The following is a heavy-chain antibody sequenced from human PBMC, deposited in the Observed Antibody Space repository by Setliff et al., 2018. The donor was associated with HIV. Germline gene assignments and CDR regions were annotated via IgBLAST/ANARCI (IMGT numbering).Heavy chain of an antibody. CDR1: GGSISSSSYY. D-gene: IGHD1-26*01. CDR3: ATSEWELIDFDY. Sequence: SETLSLTCTVSGGSISSSSYYWGWIRQPPGKGLEWIGSIYYSGATYYNPSLKSRVTMSVDTSKHQFSLNLNSVTAADTAVYFCATSEWELIDFDYWGQGTLVTVSS. J-gene: IGHJ4*02. V-gene: IGHV4-39*01. CDR2: IYYSGAT.